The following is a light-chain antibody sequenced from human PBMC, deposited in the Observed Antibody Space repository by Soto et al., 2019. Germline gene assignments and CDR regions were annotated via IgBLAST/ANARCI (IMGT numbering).Light chain of an antibody. Sequence: EIVMTQSPATLAGSPGETVTLSCRASQSLSGNLAWYQQKPGQAPRLLIFRASTRATGVPARFSGRGSGTEFTLTISGLQSEDFAVYYCQQYSNWPITFGQGTRLEIK. J-gene: IGKJ5*01. V-gene: IGKV3-15*01. CDR2: RAS. CDR1: QSLSGN. CDR3: QQYSNWPIT.